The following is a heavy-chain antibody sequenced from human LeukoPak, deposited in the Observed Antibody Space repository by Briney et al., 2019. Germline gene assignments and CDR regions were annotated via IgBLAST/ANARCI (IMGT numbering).Heavy chain of an antibody. CDR3: ASAKRNGFDI. J-gene: IGHJ3*02. CDR2: ISSSSSTI. Sequence: PGGSLRLSCAASGFTFNNYWMSWVRQAPGKGLEWVSYISSSSSTIYYADSVKGRFTISRDNAMNSVYLQMNSLRAEDTAVYYCASAKRNGFDIWGRGAMVTVSS. V-gene: IGHV3-48*01. CDR1: GFTFNNYW.